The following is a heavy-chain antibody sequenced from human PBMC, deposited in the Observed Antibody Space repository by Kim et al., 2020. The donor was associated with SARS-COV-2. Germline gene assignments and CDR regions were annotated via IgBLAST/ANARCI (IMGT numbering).Heavy chain of an antibody. CDR2: IYYSGST. D-gene: IGHD3-16*02. Sequence: SETLSLTCTVSGGSISSSSYYWGWIRQPPGKGLEWIGSIYYSGSTYYNPSLKSRVTISVDTSKNQFSLKLSSVTAADTAVYYCAGAGIMITFGGVIANNHFDYWGQGTLVTVSS. CDR3: AGAGIMITFGGVIANNHFDY. J-gene: IGHJ4*02. V-gene: IGHV4-39*01. CDR1: GGSISSSSYY.